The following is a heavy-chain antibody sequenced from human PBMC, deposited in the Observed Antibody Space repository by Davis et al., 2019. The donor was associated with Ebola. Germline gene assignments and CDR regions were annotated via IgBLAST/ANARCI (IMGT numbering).Heavy chain of an antibody. CDR3: ARVMTNYQYDILTGYYTDYYFDY. CDR2: INAGNGNT. Sequence: AASVKVSCKASGYTFTSYAMHWVRQAPGQRLEWMGWINAGNGNTKYSQKFQGRVTMTTDTSTSTAYMELRSLRSDDTAVYYCARVMTNYQYDILTGYYTDYYFDYWGQGTLVTVSS. J-gene: IGHJ4*02. D-gene: IGHD3-9*01. CDR1: GYTFTSYA. V-gene: IGHV1-3*01.